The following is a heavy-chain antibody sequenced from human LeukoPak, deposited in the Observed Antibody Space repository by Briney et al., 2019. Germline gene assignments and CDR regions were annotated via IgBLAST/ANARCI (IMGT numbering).Heavy chain of an antibody. CDR2: IYYSGST. J-gene: IGHJ4*02. D-gene: IGHD6-19*01. Sequence: SETLSLTCTVSGGSISSSSYYWGWIRQPPGKGLEWIGSIYYSGSTYYNPSLKSRVTISVDTSKNQFSLKLRSVTAADTAVYYCASGEEQWLVFDFDYWGQGTLVTVSS. CDR1: GGSISSSSYY. V-gene: IGHV4-39*01. CDR3: ASGEEQWLVFDFDY.